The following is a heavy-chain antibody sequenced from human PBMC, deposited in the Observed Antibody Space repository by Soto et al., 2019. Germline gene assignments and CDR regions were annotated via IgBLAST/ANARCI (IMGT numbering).Heavy chain of an antibody. CDR1: GFTFSSYA. Sequence: PGGSLRLSCAASGFTFSSYAMSWVRQAPGKGLEWVSAISGSGGSTYYADSVKGRFTISRDNSKNTLYLQMNSLRAEDTAVYYCAKVLGYSGYDSPNWFDPWGQGTLVTVSS. CDR2: ISGSGGST. CDR3: AKVLGYSGYDSPNWFDP. J-gene: IGHJ5*02. D-gene: IGHD5-12*01. V-gene: IGHV3-23*01.